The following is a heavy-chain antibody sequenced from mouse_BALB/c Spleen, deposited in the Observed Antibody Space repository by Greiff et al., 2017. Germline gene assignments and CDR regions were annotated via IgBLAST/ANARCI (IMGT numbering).Heavy chain of an antibody. D-gene: IGHD2-14*01. CDR2: ISYSGST. Sequence: EVQLQESGPGLVKPSQSLSLTCTVTGYSITSDYAWNWIRQFPGNKLEWMGYISYSGSTSYNPSLKSRISITRDTSKNQFFLQLNSVTTEDTATYDWARGVRQYYAMDYWGQGTSVTVSS. CDR3: ARGVRQYYAMDY. CDR1: GYSITSDYA. J-gene: IGHJ4*01. V-gene: IGHV3-2*02.